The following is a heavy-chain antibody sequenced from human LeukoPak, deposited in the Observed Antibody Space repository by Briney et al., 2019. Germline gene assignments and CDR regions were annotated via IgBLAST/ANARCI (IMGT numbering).Heavy chain of an antibody. CDR2: IRASGSNT. V-gene: IGHV3-23*01. CDR1: GFTFSSFG. J-gene: IGHJ4*02. CDR3: AKDPGYGSSPDPTFDY. Sequence: GGSLRLSCAASGFTFSSFGMSWVRQAPGKGLEWVSGIRASGSNTYYADSVKGRFTISRDNSKNMLYLQMNSLRAEDTAIYYCAKDPGYGSSPDPTFDYWGQGTLVTVSS. D-gene: IGHD3-10*01.